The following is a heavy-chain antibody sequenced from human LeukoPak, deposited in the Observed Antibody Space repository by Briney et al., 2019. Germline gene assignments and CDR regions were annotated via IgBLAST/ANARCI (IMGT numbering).Heavy chain of an antibody. D-gene: IGHD4-23*01. V-gene: IGHV1-69*06. CDR2: IIPIFGTA. J-gene: IGHJ5*02. CDR1: GGTFSSYA. Sequence: ASVKVSCKASGGTFSSYAISWVRQAPGQGLEWMGGIIPIFGTANYAQKFQGRVTITADKSTSTAYMELSSLRSEDTAVYYCARDNSVEDTAWWFDPWGQGTLVTVSS. CDR3: ARDNSVEDTAWWFDP.